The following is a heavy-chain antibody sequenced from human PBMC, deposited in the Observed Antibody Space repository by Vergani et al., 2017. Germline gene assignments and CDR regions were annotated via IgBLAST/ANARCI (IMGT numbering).Heavy chain of an antibody. CDR3: AKAGAMAHGGYYFDY. CDR1: GFTFSTYA. J-gene: IGHJ4*02. CDR2: ISSDGGST. V-gene: IGHV3-23*01. Sequence: EVQLLESGGGLVQPGGSLRLSCAASGFTFSTYAMTWVRQAPGKGLEWVSTISSDGGSTYYADSVKGRFTISRDNSKNTLSLQMNSLTAEETAIYYCAKAGAMAHGGYYFDYWGQGTLVTVSS. D-gene: IGHD1-26*01.